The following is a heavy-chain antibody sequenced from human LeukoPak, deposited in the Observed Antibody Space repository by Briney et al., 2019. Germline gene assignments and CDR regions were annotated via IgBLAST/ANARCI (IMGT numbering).Heavy chain of an antibody. V-gene: IGHV1-69*04. CDR1: GGTFSSYA. Sequence: SVKVSCKASGGTFSSYAISWVRQAPGQRLEWMGRIIPIFGIANYAQKFQGRVTITADKSTSTAYMELSSLRSEDTAVYYCAIGNNWNYFDPWGQGTLVTVSS. CDR3: AIGNNWNYFDP. CDR2: IIPIFGIA. J-gene: IGHJ5*02. D-gene: IGHD1-7*01.